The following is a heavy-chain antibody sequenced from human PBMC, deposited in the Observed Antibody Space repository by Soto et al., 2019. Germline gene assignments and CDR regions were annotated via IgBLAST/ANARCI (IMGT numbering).Heavy chain of an antibody. D-gene: IGHD7-27*01. CDR3: AKDNWGYDAFDI. CDR1: GFTFSSYG. Sequence: QVQLVESGGGVVQPGRSLRLSCAASGFTFSSYGMHWVRQAPGKGLEWVAVISYDGSNKHYADSVKGRFTISRDNSKNTLYLQMNSLRAEDTAVYYCAKDNWGYDAFDIWGQGTMVTVSS. J-gene: IGHJ3*02. V-gene: IGHV3-30*18. CDR2: ISYDGSNK.